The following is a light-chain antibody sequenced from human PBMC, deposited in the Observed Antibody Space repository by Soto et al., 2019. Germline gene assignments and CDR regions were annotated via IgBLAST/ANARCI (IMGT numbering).Light chain of an antibody. CDR2: STS. Sequence: QAVVTQEPSLTVSPGGTVTLTCASSTGAGTSVSYPNWVQQKPGQAPRELIYSTSNSHSWTPARFSGSLLGGKAALTLSGVRPEDEAVYYFLLYFGSAQVFGGGTKVTVL. CDR1: TGAGTSVSY. J-gene: IGLJ3*02. V-gene: IGLV7-43*01. CDR3: LLYFGSAQV.